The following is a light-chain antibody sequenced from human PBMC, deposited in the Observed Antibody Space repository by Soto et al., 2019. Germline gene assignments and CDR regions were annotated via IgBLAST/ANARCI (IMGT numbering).Light chain of an antibody. J-gene: IGLJ2*01. CDR3: AAWDDSLNGVV. CDR1: SSNIGSNT. V-gene: IGLV1-44*01. CDR2: SNN. Sequence: QAVVTQPPSASGTPGQRVTISCSGSSSNIGSNTVNWYQQLPGTAPKLLIYSNNQRPSEVPDRFSGSKSGTSASLAISGLQSEDEADYYCAAWDDSLNGVVFGGGTKVTVL.